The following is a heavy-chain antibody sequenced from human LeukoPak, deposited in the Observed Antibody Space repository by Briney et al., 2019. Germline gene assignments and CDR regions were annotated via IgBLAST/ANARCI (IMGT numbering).Heavy chain of an antibody. D-gene: IGHD1-26*01. CDR1: GGSISSYY. J-gene: IGHJ6*03. CDR2: IYYSGST. V-gene: IGHV4-59*01. Sequence: MSSETLSLTCTVSGGSISSYYWSWIRQPPGKGLEWIGYIYYSGSTNYNPSLKSRVTISVDTSKNQFSLKLSSVTAADTAVYYCARDVRVGATTGNYYYYMDVWGKGTTVTVSS. CDR3: ARDVRVGATTGNYYYYMDV.